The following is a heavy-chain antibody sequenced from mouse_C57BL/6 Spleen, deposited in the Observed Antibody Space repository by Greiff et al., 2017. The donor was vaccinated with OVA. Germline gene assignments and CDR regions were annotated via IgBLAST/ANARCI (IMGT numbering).Heavy chain of an antibody. CDR3: ARTYYYGSSCVRWYFDV. J-gene: IGHJ1*03. CDR2: IYPGSGST. Sequence: VQLQQPGAELVKPGASVKMSCKASGYTFTSYWITWVKQRPGQGLEWIGDIYPGSGSTNYNEKFKSKATLTVDTSSSTAYMQLSSLTSEDSAVYYCARTYYYGSSCVRWYFDVWGTGTTVTVS. V-gene: IGHV1-55*01. D-gene: IGHD1-1*01. CDR1: GYTFTSYW.